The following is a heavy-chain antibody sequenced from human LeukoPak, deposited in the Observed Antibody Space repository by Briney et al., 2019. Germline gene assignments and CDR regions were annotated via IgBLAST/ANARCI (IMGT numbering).Heavy chain of an antibody. D-gene: IGHD3-10*01. CDR2: ISWNSGSI. V-gene: IGHV3-9*01. CDR1: GFTFDDYA. CDR3: AKDMSYGSGSYPFDY. J-gene: IGHJ4*02. Sequence: GGSLRLSRAASGFTFDDYAMHWVRQAPGKGLEWVSGISWNSGSIGYADSVKGRFTISRDNAKNSLYLQMNSLRAEDTALYYCAKDMSYGSGSYPFDYWGQGTLVTVSS.